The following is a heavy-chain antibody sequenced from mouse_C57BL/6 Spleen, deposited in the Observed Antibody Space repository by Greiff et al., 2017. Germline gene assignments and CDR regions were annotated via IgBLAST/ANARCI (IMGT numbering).Heavy chain of an antibody. CDR1: GFTFSSYA. CDR3: AREATMVTTFDY. J-gene: IGHJ2*01. D-gene: IGHD2-2*01. Sequence: EVKLVESGGGLVKPGGSLKLSCAASGFTFSSYAMSWVRQTPEKGLEWVGTISDGGSYTNYPDNVKGRFTISRDNAKNNLYLQMSHLTSEDTAMYYCAREATMVTTFDYWGQGTTLTVSA. V-gene: IGHV5-4*01. CDR2: ISDGGSYT.